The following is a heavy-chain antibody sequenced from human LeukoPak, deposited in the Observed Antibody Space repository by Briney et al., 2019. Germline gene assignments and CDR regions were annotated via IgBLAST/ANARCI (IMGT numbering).Heavy chain of an antibody. V-gene: IGHV1-24*01. CDR2: FDPEDGET. J-gene: IGHJ4*02. CDR1: GYTLTELS. CDR3: ARDRLRGYSVFDY. D-gene: IGHD5-18*01. Sequence: ASVKVSCKVSGYTLTELSMHWVRQAPGKGLERMGGFDPEDGETIYAQKLQGRVTMTTDTSTNTAYMELRSLRSDDTAVYYCARDRLRGYSVFDYWGQGTLVTVSS.